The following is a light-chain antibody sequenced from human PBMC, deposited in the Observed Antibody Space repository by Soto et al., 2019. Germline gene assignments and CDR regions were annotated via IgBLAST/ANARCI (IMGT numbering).Light chain of an antibody. CDR3: AAWNDSLNGYV. CDR1: SSNIGSNT. Sequence: QSVLTQPPSASGTPGQRVTISCSGSSSNIGSNTVNWYQQIPGTAPKLLIYSNNQRPSGVPDRFSGSKSGTSASLAISGLQSEDEADYYCAAWNDSLNGYVFGTWTKLTVL. J-gene: IGLJ1*01. CDR2: SNN. V-gene: IGLV1-44*01.